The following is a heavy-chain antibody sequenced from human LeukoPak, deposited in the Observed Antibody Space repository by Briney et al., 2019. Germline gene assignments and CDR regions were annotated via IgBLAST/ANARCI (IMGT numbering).Heavy chain of an antibody. V-gene: IGHV4-4*02. D-gene: IGHD3-10*01. Sequence: PSETLSLTCAVAGGSISSSNWGSWVRQPPGKGLEWIGEIYHSGSTNYNPSLKSRVTISVDKSKNQFSLKLSSVTAADTAVYYCARASVLFGGYYFDYWGQGTLVTVSS. CDR1: GGSISSSNW. CDR3: ARASVLFGGYYFDY. CDR2: IYHSGST. J-gene: IGHJ4*02.